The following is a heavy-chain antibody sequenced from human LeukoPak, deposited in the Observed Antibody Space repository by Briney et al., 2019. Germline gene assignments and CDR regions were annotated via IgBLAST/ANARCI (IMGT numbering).Heavy chain of an antibody. J-gene: IGHJ3*02. CDR3: AKEGSSSGRAFDI. D-gene: IGHD3-22*01. CDR1: GFTFSSYG. Sequence: GGSLRLSCVASGFTFSSYGMHWVRQAPGKGLEWVTVIWYDGSNKYYADSVKGRFTISRDNSKSTLYLQMNSLRAEDTAVYYCAKEGSSSGRAFDIWGQGTMVTVSS. V-gene: IGHV3-33*06. CDR2: IWYDGSNK.